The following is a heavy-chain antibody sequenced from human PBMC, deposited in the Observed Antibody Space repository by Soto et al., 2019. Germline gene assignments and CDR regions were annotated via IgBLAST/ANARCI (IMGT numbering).Heavy chain of an antibody. D-gene: IGHD1-26*01. CDR1: GGSISSYY. V-gene: IGHV4-59*08. Sequence: QVQLQESGPGLVKPSETLSLTCTVSGGSISSYYWNWIRQPPGKGLEWIGYIYYSGSTNYNPSLKSRVTISVATSKNQFSLTLSSVTAADTAVYYCARRWGVVFDIWGQGTMVTVSS. J-gene: IGHJ3*02. CDR2: IYYSGST. CDR3: ARRWGVVFDI.